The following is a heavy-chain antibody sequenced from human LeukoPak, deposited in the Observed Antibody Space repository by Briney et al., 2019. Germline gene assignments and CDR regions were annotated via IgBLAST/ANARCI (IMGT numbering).Heavy chain of an antibody. CDR3: AKESAGSYYKDF. D-gene: IGHD3-10*01. CDR1: GFTFSSYG. Sequence: GGSLRLSCAASGFTFSSYGMHWVRQAPGKGLEWVSSISGSGSIIYYADSVRGRFTISRDNSKNTLYLQMNSLSAEDTAIYYCAKESAGSYYKDFWGQGTLVTASS. CDR2: ISGSGSII. J-gene: IGHJ4*02. V-gene: IGHV3-23*01.